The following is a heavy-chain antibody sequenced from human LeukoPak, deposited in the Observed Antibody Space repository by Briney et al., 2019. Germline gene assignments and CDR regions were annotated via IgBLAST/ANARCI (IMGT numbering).Heavy chain of an antibody. CDR1: GGSINSRSHY. V-gene: IGHV4-39*01. Sequence: SETLSLTCIVSGGSINSRSHYWGWIRQPPGKGLEWIRNIYYSGSTYYNPSLKSRVTISIDTSKNQFSLKLSSVTATDTAVYYCASLREGGVAHWFDHWGQGTLVTVSS. J-gene: IGHJ5*02. CDR2: IYYSGST. CDR3: ASLREGGVAHWFDH. D-gene: IGHD2-15*01.